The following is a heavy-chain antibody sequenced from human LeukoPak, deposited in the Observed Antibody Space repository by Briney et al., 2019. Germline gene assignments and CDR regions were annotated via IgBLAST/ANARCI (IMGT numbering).Heavy chain of an antibody. Sequence: QSGGSLRLSCAASGFTFSNFVMSWVRQAPGKGLEWVSYIDGGGGSTNYADSVKGRFTISRDNAKNSLYLQMNSLRAEDTAVYYCAELGITMIGGVWGKGTTVTISS. CDR3: AELGITMIGGV. D-gene: IGHD3-10*02. V-gene: IGHV3-23*01. CDR1: GFTFSNFV. CDR2: IDGGGGST. J-gene: IGHJ6*04.